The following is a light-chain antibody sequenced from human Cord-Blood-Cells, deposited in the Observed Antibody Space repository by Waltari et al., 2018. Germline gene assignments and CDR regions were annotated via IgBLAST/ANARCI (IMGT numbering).Light chain of an antibody. CDR1: QSFSSY. Sequence: EIVLTQSPATLSLSPGERAPLSCRASQSFSSYLAWYQQKPGQAPRPLLLYGSNRATGIPARFSGSGSGTDFTLTISSLEPEDFAVYYCQQRSNWPITFGQGTRLEIK. CDR3: QQRSNWPIT. CDR2: YGS. J-gene: IGKJ5*01. V-gene: IGKV3-11*01.